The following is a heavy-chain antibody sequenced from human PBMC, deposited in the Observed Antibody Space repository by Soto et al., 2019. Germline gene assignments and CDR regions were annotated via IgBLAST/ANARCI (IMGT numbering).Heavy chain of an antibody. J-gene: IGHJ5*02. CDR3: VRGGGGGQLDL. Sequence: GGSLRLSCAASGFTFSSYGLHWVRQAPGKGLEWVALISYDGNIKYYADSVKGRFTISRDNSKNTPYLQMNSLSAEDTAMYYCVRGGGGGQLDLWGQGTRVTVSS. D-gene: IGHD2-21*01. V-gene: IGHV3-30*03. CDR1: GFTFSSYG. CDR2: ISYDGNIK.